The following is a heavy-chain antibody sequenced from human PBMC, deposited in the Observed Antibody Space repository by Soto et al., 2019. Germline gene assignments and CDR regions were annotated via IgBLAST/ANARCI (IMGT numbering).Heavy chain of an antibody. CDR1: GFTFSSYW. J-gene: IGHJ4*02. Sequence: GGSLRLSCAASGFTFSSYWMSWVRQAPGKGLEWVANIKQDGSEKYYVDSVKGRFTISRDNAKNSLYLQMNSLRAEDTAVYYCARVDSSSWYSLLDYWGQGTLVTVSS. CDR3: ARVDSSSWYSLLDY. CDR2: IKQDGSEK. D-gene: IGHD6-13*01. V-gene: IGHV3-7*01.